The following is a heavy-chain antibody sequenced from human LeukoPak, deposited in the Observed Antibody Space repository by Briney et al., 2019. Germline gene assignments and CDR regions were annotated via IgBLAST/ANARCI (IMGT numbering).Heavy chain of an antibody. CDR3: ARDRRDGYAYYFDY. J-gene: IGHJ4*02. CDR1: GFTFSSYA. D-gene: IGHD5-18*01. CDR2: ISYDGSNK. V-gene: IGHV3-30-3*01. Sequence: PGGSLRLSCAASGFTFSSYAMHWVRQAPGKGLEWVAVISYDGSNKYYADSVKGRFTISRDNSKNTLYLQMNSLRAEDTAVYYCARDRRDGYAYYFDYWGQGTLVTVSS.